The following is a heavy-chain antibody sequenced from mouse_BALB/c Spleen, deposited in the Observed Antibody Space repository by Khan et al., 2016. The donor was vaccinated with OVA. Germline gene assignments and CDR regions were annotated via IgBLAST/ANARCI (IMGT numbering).Heavy chain of an antibody. V-gene: IGHV8-12*01. D-gene: IGHD2-3*01. J-gene: IGHJ4*01. CDR1: GFSLSSSGMG. CDR2: IYWDDDK. CDR3: ARSRWLHSYVMDY. Sequence: QVTLKESGPGILQPSQTLSLTCSFSGFSLSSSGMGVSWIRKPSGKGLEWLAHIYWDDDKRYNPSLKSRLTVSKDTSRNQVFLNITNVDTAETATYYCARSRWLHSYVMDYWGQGTSVIVSS.